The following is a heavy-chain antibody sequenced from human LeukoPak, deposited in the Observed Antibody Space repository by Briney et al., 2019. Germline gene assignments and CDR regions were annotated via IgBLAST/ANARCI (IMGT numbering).Heavy chain of an antibody. CDR1: GGTFSSYA. J-gene: IGHJ5*02. CDR2: IIPIFGTA. CDR3: ARGKLNGYNLKT. D-gene: IGHD5-24*01. V-gene: IGHV1-69*13. Sequence: SVKVSCKASGGTFSSYAISWVRQAPGQGLEWMGGIIPIFGTANYAQKFQGRVTITADESTSTAYMELSSLRSEDTAVYYCARGKLNGYNLKTWGQGTLVTVSS.